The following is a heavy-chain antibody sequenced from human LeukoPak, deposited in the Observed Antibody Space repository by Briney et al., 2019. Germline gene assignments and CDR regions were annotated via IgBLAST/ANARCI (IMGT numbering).Heavy chain of an antibody. CDR2: TYYRSKWYN. V-gene: IGHV6-1*01. CDR3: VRDNSVIRGFDY. Sequence: SRTLSLTCVISGDSVSSNSAAWNWIRLSPSRGLEWLGRTYYRSKWYNDYAVSVKGRITINPDTSNNQFSLHLNSVTPEDTTVYYCVRDNSVIRGFDYWGQGTLVTVSS. J-gene: IGHJ4*02. D-gene: IGHD2/OR15-2a*01. CDR1: GDSVSSNSAA.